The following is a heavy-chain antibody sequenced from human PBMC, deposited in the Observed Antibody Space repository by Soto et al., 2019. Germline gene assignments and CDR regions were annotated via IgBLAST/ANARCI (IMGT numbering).Heavy chain of an antibody. Sequence: QSGGSLRLSCAASGFFFESNYMHWVRQAPGRGLEWVANINQDGSEQNYVDSLKGRFTISRDNAKNSLYLQMNGPRVEDTAVYYCARDLGYCLGGICSSVFDYWGPGTLVTVSS. J-gene: IGHJ4*02. CDR1: GFFFESNY. CDR2: INQDGSEQ. CDR3: ARDLGYCLGGICSSVFDY. D-gene: IGHD2-15*01. V-gene: IGHV3-7*01.